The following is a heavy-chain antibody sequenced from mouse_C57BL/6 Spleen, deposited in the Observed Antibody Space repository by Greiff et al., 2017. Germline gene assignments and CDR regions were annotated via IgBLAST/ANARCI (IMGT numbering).Heavy chain of an antibody. CDR1: GYAFSSYW. CDR3: ARKRYGNSYYYAMDY. J-gene: IGHJ4*01. D-gene: IGHD2-1*01. CDR2: IYPGDGDT. V-gene: IGHV1-80*01. Sequence: VQLVESGAELVKPGASVKISCKASGYAFSSYWMNWVKQRPGKGLEWIGQIYPGDGDTNYNGKFKGKATLTADKSSSTAYMQLSSLTSEDSAVYFCARKRYGNSYYYAMDYWGQGTSVTVSS.